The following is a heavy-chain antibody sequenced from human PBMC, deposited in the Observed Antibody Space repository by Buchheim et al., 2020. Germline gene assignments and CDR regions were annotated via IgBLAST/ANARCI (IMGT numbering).Heavy chain of an antibody. CDR2: INTKTGNP. V-gene: IGHV7-4-1*01. CDR3: ARDHDTYQVTGSEWDY. D-gene: IGHD2-21*02. CDR1: GYIFTDYG. J-gene: IGHJ4*02. Sequence: QVQLVQSGSELKTPGASVKVSCKASGYIFTDYGINWVRQAPGQGLEWMGWINTKTGNPTYAQGFTGRFVLSLDTPVSTAYLQIYSLKADDTAVYFCARDHDTYQVTGSEWDYWGQGTL.